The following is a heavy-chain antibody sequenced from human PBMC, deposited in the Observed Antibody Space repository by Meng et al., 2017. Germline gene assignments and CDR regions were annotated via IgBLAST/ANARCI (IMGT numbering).Heavy chain of an antibody. J-gene: IGHJ4*02. CDR3: ASSGYSYGYRFDY. Sequence: QVQLQPGGAGLLKPSETLSLTCAVYGGSFSGYYWSWIRQPPGKGLEWIGEINHSGSTNYNPSLKSRVTISVDTSKNQFSLKLSSVTAADTAVYYCASSGYSYGYRFDYWGQGTLVTVSS. V-gene: IGHV4-34*01. CDR2: INHSGST. D-gene: IGHD5-18*01. CDR1: GGSFSGYY.